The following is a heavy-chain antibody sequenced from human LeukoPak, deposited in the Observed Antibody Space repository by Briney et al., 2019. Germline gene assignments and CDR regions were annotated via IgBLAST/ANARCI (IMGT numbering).Heavy chain of an antibody. Sequence: SETLSLTCTVSGGSISSGDYYWSWIRQPPGKGLEWIGYIYYSGSTYYNPSLKSRVTISVDTSKNQFSLKLSSVTAADTAAYYCARGPVVGYFDYWGQGTLVTVSS. V-gene: IGHV4-30-4*01. D-gene: IGHD2-15*01. CDR3: ARGPVVGYFDY. CDR1: GGSISSGDYY. J-gene: IGHJ4*02. CDR2: IYYSGST.